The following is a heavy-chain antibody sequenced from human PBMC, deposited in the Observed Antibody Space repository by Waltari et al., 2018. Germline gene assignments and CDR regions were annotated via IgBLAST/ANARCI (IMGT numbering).Heavy chain of an antibody. D-gene: IGHD3-16*02. CDR1: GFTFSSYA. CDR3: ARAYDYVWGSYPADY. J-gene: IGHJ4*02. Sequence: QVQLVESGGGVVQPGRSLRLSCAASGFTFSSYAMHWVRQAPGKGLEWVAVISYDGSNKYYADSVKGRFTISRDNSKNTLYLQMNSLRAEDTAVYYCARAYDYVWGSYPADYWGQGTLATVSS. V-gene: IGHV3-30*01. CDR2: ISYDGSNK.